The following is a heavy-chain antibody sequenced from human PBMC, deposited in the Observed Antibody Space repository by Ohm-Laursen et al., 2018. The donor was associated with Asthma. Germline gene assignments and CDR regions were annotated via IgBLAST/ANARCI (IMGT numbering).Heavy chain of an antibody. V-gene: IGHV3-7*03. D-gene: IGHD2-21*02. CDR3: ARVGVTIPHYYYYGMDV. CDR2: INPDGRGT. CDR1: KFTFSNHW. Sequence: GSLRLSCTAPKFTFSNHWMNWVRQAPGKGLEWVANINPDGRGTRHVDSVKGRFTISRDNAKDSLSLQMNSLRVEDTAVYYCARVGVTIPHYYYYGMDVWGQGTTVTVSS. J-gene: IGHJ6*02.